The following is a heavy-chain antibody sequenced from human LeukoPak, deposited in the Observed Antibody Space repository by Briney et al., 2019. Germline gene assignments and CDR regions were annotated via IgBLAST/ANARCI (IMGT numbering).Heavy chain of an antibody. CDR3: ASGGATVWGY. J-gene: IGHJ4*02. Sequence: GGSLRLSCAASGFAFSDCSMNWVRQAPGKGLEWISAITSDSNLIYYADSMRGRITISRDNAENSVYLQMNGLRAEDTAIYYCASGGATVWGYWGQGALVIVSS. CDR2: ITSDSNLI. CDR1: GFAFSDCS. D-gene: IGHD3-16*01. V-gene: IGHV3-21*06.